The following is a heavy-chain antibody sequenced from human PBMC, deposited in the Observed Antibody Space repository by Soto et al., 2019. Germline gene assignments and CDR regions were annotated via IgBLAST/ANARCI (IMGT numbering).Heavy chain of an antibody. V-gene: IGHV4-59*01. CDR3: ARYRVEQGYDAFDI. D-gene: IGHD2-15*01. CDR2: IYYSGST. J-gene: IGHJ3*02. CDR1: GGSISSYY. Sequence: SETLSLTCTVSGGSISSYYWSWIRQPPGKGLEWIGYIYYSGSTNYNPSLKSRVTISVDTSKNQFSLKLSSVTAADTAVYYCARYRVEQGYDAFDIWGQGTMVTVSS.